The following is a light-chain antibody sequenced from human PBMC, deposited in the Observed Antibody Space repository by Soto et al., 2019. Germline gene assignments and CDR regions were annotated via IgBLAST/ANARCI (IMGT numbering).Light chain of an antibody. V-gene: IGKV3-20*01. Sequence: ESVLTQSPGTLSLSPGERATLSCRASQSVSSSYLAWYQQKPGQAPRLLIYGASSRATGIPDRFSGSGSGTDFTLTISRLEPEEFAVYYCQQYGSSQLTFGGGNKVEIK. CDR1: QSVSSSY. CDR3: QQYGSSQLT. CDR2: GAS. J-gene: IGKJ4*01.